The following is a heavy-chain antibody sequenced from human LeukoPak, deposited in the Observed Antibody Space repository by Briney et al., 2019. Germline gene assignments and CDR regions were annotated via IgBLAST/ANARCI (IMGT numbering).Heavy chain of an antibody. V-gene: IGHV3-66*01. J-gene: IGHJ3*02. CDR3: SRDFGGVAGTWYDAFDI. CDR1: GFTVSTSY. Sequence: PGGSLRLSCAASGFTVSTSYMSWVRQAPGKGLEWVSVIYSGGTTYYADSVKGRFTISRDNSKNTLYLHMDSLRAEDTAVYYCSRDFGGVAGTWYDAFDIWGQGTMVTVSS. D-gene: IGHD6-19*01. CDR2: IYSGGTT.